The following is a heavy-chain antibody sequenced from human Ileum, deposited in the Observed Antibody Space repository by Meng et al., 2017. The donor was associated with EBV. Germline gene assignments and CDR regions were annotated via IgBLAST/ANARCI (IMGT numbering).Heavy chain of an antibody. Sequence: VRRHQSCPGLVQPSQSLSHALSISGDSITTNRAAWNWLRHTPSRDLEWLGRTYYRSNWYNEYAVSVNSRITINADTSKNQFSLQLNSVTPEDTAVYYCERGARLAPFDYWGQGTLVTVSS. J-gene: IGHJ4*02. V-gene: IGHV6-1*01. CDR1: GDSITTNRAA. D-gene: IGHD6-19*01. CDR3: ERGARLAPFDY. CDR2: TYYRSNWYN.